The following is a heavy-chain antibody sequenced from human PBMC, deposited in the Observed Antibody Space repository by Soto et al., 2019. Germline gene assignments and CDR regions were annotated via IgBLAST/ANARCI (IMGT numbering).Heavy chain of an antibody. J-gene: IGHJ4*02. CDR2: IYYSGST. CDR1: GGSLSSYY. D-gene: IGHD1-26*01. Sequence: PSETLSLTCTVSGGSLSSYYWSWIRQPPGKGLEWIGYIYYSGSTNYNPSLKSRVIMTEDTSTDTAYMELSSLTFEDTAVYYCGIATSGPIDYWGQGTLVPVSS. V-gene: IGHV4-59*03. CDR3: GIATSGPIDY.